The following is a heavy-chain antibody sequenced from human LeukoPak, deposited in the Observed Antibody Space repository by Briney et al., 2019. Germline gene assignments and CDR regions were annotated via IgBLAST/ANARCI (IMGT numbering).Heavy chain of an antibody. J-gene: IGHJ4*02. CDR1: GFTFSSYS. D-gene: IGHD1/OR15-1a*01. CDR3: ARDSNWNNGGFDY. Sequence: GGSLRLSCAASGFTFSSYSMNWVRQAPGKGLEWVSSISSSSSYIYYADSVKGRFTISRDNAKNSLYLQMNSLRAEDTAVYYCARDSNWNNGGFDYWGQGTLVTVSS. V-gene: IGHV3-21*04. CDR2: ISSSSSYI.